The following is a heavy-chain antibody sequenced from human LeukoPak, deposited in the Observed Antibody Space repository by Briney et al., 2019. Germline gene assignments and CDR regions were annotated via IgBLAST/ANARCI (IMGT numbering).Heavy chain of an antibody. D-gene: IGHD2-2*01. V-gene: IGHV1-2*02. CDR1: GYTFTGYY. CDR2: INPNSGGT. J-gene: IGHJ5*02. CDR3: AREYWVVAAAMCFLDP. Sequence: GASVKVSCKASGYTFTGYYMHWVRQAPGQGLEWMGWINPNSGGTNYAQKFQGRVTMTRDTSISTAYMELSGLRSDDTAVYYCAREYWVVAAAMCFLDPWGQGTLVTVSS.